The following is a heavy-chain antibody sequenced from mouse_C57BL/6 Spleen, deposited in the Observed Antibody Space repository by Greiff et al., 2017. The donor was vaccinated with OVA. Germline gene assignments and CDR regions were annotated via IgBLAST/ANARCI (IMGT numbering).Heavy chain of an antibody. CDR2: IRSKSNNYAT. Sequence: GGGLVQPKGSLKLSCAASGFSFNTYAMNWVRQAPGKGLEWVARIRSKSNNYATYYADSVKDRFTISRDDSESMLYLQMNNLKTEDTAMYYCVRHEATMGHYYAMDYWGQGTSVTVSS. CDR3: VRHEATMGHYYAMDY. V-gene: IGHV10-1*01. D-gene: IGHD2-1*01. J-gene: IGHJ4*01. CDR1: GFSFNTYA.